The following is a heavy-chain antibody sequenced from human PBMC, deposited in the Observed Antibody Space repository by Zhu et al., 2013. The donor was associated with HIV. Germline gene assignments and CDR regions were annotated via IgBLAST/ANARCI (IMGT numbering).Heavy chain of an antibody. CDR3: ARDRLDSRGYSFASPPTPLCL. D-gene: IGHD3-22*01. CDR2: ITTYNGDT. V-gene: IGHV1-18*01. Sequence: QVQLVQSGTEVKKPGASVKVSCKTSGYTFSNNGITWVRQAPGQGLEWMGWITTYNGDTKYRQKYQGRVTLTTDRPTGTAYMELKRLTSDDTAIYYCARDRLDSRGYSFASPPTPLCLWGQGTLVTVSS. J-gene: IGHJ1*01. CDR1: GYTFSNNG.